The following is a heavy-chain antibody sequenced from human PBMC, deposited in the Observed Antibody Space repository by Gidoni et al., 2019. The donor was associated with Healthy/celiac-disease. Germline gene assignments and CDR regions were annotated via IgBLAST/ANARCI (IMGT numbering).Heavy chain of an antibody. CDR2: ISSSSSYI. J-gene: IGHJ6*02. CDR1: GFTFSSYS. CDR3: ARDLKNYYDSSGYPAYYYYGMDV. V-gene: IGHV3-21*01. Sequence: EVQLVESGGGLVKPGGSLRLSCAASGFTFSSYSMNWVRQAPGKGLEWVSSISSSSSYIYYADSVKGRFTISRDNAKNSLYLQMNRLRAEDTAVYYCARDLKNYYDSSGYPAYYYYGMDVWGQGTTVTVSS. D-gene: IGHD3-22*01.